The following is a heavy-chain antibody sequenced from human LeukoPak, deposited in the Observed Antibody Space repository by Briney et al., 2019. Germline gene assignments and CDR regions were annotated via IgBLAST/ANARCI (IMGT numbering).Heavy chain of an antibody. Sequence: SETLSLTCTVSGGSISSYYWSWIRQPPGKGLEWIGYIYYSGSTSYTPSLKSRVTISVDTSRNQYSLKLTSVTAADTAVYYCARGPNYVWGSYQYFDYWGQGTLVTVSS. J-gene: IGHJ4*02. CDR1: GGSISSYY. CDR3: ARGPNYVWGSYQYFDY. CDR2: IYYSGST. V-gene: IGHV4-59*08. D-gene: IGHD3-16*02.